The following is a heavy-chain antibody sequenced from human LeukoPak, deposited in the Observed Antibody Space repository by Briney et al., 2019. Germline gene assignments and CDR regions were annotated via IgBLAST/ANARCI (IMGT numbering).Heavy chain of an antibody. CDR1: GYTFSTYA. CDR2: INPNSGGT. J-gene: IGHJ4*02. Sequence: GASVKVSCKASGYTFSTYAISWVRQAPGQGLEWMGWINPNSGGTNYAQKFQGRVTMTRDTSISTAYMELSRLRSDDTAVYYCARDARFLEWLLSSYLPDYWGQGTLVTVSS. D-gene: IGHD3-3*01. V-gene: IGHV1-2*02. CDR3: ARDARFLEWLLSSYLPDY.